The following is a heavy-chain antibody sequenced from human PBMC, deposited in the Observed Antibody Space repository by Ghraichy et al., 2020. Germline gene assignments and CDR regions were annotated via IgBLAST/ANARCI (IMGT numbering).Heavy chain of an antibody. D-gene: IGHD2-8*02. J-gene: IGHJ6*02. CDR3: ARALQVVYAILPYYYGMDV. CDR2: ISSSSSYI. V-gene: IGHV3-21*01. Sequence: GESLNISCAASGFTFSSYSMNWVRQAPGKGLEWVSSISSSSSYIYYADSVKGRFTISRDNAKNSLYLQMNSLRAEDTAVYYCARALQVVYAILPYYYGMDVWGQGTTVTVSS. CDR1: GFTFSSYS.